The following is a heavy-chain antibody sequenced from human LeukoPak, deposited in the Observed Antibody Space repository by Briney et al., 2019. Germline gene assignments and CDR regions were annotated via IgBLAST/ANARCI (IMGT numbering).Heavy chain of an antibody. V-gene: IGHV3-30*18. J-gene: IGHJ4*02. Sequence: GGSLRLSCAASGFTFSSYGMHWVRQAPGKGLEWVAVISYDGSNKYYADSVKGRFTISRDNSKNTLYLQMNSLRAEDTAAYYCAKGPRRTAVLRYFDWLFGYWGQGTLVTVSS. CDR1: GFTFSSYG. D-gene: IGHD3-9*01. CDR3: AKGPRRTAVLRYFDWLFGY. CDR2: ISYDGSNK.